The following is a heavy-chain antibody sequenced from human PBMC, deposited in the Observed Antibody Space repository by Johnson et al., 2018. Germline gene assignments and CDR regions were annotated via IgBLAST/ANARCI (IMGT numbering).Heavy chain of an antibody. Sequence: QVQLQESGPGLVKPSETLSLTCSVSGGSTSSFYWSWIRQSPGKGLQWIGYIHHSGSTNYNPSLKSRLSMSVDTSKTQFSLKLNSVTAADTAVYYCARVDYGIDVWGQGTPVTFSS. CDR1: GGSTSSFY. V-gene: IGHV4-59*01. CDR2: IHHSGST. J-gene: IGHJ6*02. CDR3: ARVDYGIDV.